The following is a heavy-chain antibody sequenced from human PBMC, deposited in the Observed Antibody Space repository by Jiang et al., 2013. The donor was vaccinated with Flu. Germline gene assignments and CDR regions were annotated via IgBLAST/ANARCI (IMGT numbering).Heavy chain of an antibody. CDR2: ISFDGNTE. CDR1: GFTFENYA. Sequence: GGGVVQPGRSLRLSCAASGFTFENYAMLWVRQAPGKGLEWVALISFDGNTEYYADSVKGRFTVSRDNSKDTLSLQMSSLRRADTAVYFCARNSVYCTSAACYETFVDYWGQG. V-gene: IGHV3-30-3*01. D-gene: IGHD2-2*01. CDR3: ARNSVYCTSAACYETFVDY. J-gene: IGHJ4*02.